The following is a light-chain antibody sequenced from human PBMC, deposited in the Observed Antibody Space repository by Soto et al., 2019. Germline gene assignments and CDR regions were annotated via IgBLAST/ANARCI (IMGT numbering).Light chain of an antibody. CDR3: QQYGGSPST. J-gene: IGKJ5*01. CDR2: GAS. V-gene: IGKV3-20*01. Sequence: EAVLTHTRATLSLSRCGCTTLCRRASQSVSRRLAWYQQRPGQSPRLLISGASMRASGVPVRFIGSGSGTDFTLTITRLEPEDFAFYYCQQYGGSPSTCGLGTRLEIK. CDR1: QSVSRR.